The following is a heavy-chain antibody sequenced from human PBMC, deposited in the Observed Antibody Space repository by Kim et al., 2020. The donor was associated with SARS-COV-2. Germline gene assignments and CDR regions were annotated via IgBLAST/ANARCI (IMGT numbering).Heavy chain of an antibody. Sequence: SETLSLTCTVSGGSISSGGYYWSWIRQHPGKGLEWIGYIYYSGSTYYNPSLKSRVTISVDTSKNQFSLKLSSVTAADTAVYYCARTPGVLMITFGGVIATPYYFDYWGQRTLVTVSS. D-gene: IGHD3-16*02. J-gene: IGHJ4*02. CDR2: IYYSGST. CDR3: ARTPGVLMITFGGVIATPYYFDY. V-gene: IGHV4-31*03. CDR1: GGSISSGGYY.